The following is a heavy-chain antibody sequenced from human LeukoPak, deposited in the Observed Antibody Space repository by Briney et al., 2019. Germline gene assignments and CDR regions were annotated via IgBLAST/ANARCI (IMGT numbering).Heavy chain of an antibody. V-gene: IGHV3-48*03. CDR3: ARDSPSDYYASGRPFDY. Sequence: GGSLRLSCAASGFTFSSYEMNWVRQAPGKGLEWVSYIGSSGGSIYYADSVKGRFTISRDNAKNSLYLQMNSLRAEDTAVYYCARDSPSDYYASGRPFDYWGQGTLVTVSS. D-gene: IGHD3-10*01. CDR2: IGSSGGSI. CDR1: GFTFSSYE. J-gene: IGHJ4*02.